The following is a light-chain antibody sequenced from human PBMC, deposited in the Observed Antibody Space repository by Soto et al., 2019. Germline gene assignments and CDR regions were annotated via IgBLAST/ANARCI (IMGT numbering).Light chain of an antibody. J-gene: IGKJ4*01. CDR1: HPININ. CDR3: QHYQRYPPS. V-gene: IGKV1-16*01. Sequence: DIPMTQSPSSLSASVGDRVTITCRASHPININLVWFQQKPGKAPKSLIYAATNLQSGVPSRFSGSGGGTDFSLTISSLQPEDVATYYCQHYQRYPPSFGGGTKLKIK. CDR2: AAT.